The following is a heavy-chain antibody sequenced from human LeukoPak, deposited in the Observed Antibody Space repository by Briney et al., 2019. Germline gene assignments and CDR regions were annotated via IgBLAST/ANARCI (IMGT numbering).Heavy chain of an antibody. D-gene: IGHD5-12*01. J-gene: IGHJ4*02. V-gene: IGHV3-33*01. CDR1: GFTFSSYG. Sequence: QPGRSLRLSRAASGFTFSSYGMLWVRQAPGKGLEWVAVIWYDGSNKYYADSVKGRFTISRDNSENTLYLQMNSLRAEDTAGHYCARDQSGYDFGLDYWGQGTLVTVSS. CDR2: IWYDGSNK. CDR3: ARDQSGYDFGLDY.